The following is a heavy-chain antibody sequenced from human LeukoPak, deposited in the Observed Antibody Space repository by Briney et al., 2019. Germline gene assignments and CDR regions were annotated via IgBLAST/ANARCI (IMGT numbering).Heavy chain of an antibody. J-gene: IGHJ6*03. CDR2: ISYDGSNK. Sequence: GGSLRLSCAASGFTFSSYAMHWVRQAPGKGLEWVAVISYDGSNKYYADSVKGRFTISRDNSKNTLYLQMDSLRAEDTAVYYCARGYLERSPGGYYYMDVWGKGTTVTVSS. D-gene: IGHD3-3*01. V-gene: IGHV3-30-3*01. CDR3: ARGYLERSPGGYYYMDV. CDR1: GFTFSSYA.